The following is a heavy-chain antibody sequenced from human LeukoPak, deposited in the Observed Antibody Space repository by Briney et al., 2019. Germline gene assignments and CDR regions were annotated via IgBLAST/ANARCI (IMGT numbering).Heavy chain of an antibody. J-gene: IGHJ5*02. D-gene: IGHD3-22*01. CDR2: ISSSGGST. V-gene: IGHV3-23*01. CDR3: AKYGNYYYDSSGYSDA. Sequence: GGSLRLSCVASGFTFSSYAMSWVRQAPGKGLEWVSAISSSGGSTNYADSVKGRFTISRDNSKNTLYLQMNSLRVEDTAVYYCAKYGNYYYDSSGYSDAWGQGALVTVSS. CDR1: GFTFSSYA.